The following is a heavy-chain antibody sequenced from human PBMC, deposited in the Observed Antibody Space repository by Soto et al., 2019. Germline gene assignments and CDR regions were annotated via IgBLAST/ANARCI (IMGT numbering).Heavy chain of an antibody. CDR1: GFTFSSYS. D-gene: IGHD6-13*01. Sequence: EVQLVESGGGLVQPGGSLRLSCAASGFTFSSYSMNWVRQAPGKGLEWVSYISSSSSTIYYADSVKGRFTISRDNAKNSLYLQMNSLRDEDTAVYYCAAQDAKQLEAFDIWGQGTMVTVSS. CDR2: ISSSSSTI. CDR3: AAQDAKQLEAFDI. V-gene: IGHV3-48*02. J-gene: IGHJ3*02.